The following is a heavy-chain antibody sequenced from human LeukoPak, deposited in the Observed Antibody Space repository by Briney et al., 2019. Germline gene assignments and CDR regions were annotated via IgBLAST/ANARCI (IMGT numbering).Heavy chain of an antibody. Sequence: SETLSLTCTVSGGSISSSSHYWGWIRQPPGKGPEWIGSLHYSGSTYYNPSLKSRVTISVDTSKNQFSLKLSSVTATDTAVYYCARHDCTTTSCLYFYGMDVWGQGTTVTVSS. CDR1: GGSISSSSHY. V-gene: IGHV4-39*01. CDR3: ARHDCTTTSCLYFYGMDV. J-gene: IGHJ6*02. CDR2: LHYSGST. D-gene: IGHD2-2*01.